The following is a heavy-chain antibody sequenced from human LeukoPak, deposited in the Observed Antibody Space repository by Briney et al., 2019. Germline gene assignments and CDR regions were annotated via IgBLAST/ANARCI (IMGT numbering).Heavy chain of an antibody. CDR2: IYYSGST. V-gene: IGHV4-38-2*02. D-gene: IGHD1-14*01. CDR3: ARVRSGRGFDP. Sequence: SETLSLTCTVSGYSISSGYYWGWIRQPPGKGLEWIGSIYYSGSTYYNPSLKSRVTISVDTSKNQFSLKLSSVTAADTAVYYCARVRSGRGFDPWGQGTLVTVSS. CDR1: GYSISSGYY. J-gene: IGHJ5*02.